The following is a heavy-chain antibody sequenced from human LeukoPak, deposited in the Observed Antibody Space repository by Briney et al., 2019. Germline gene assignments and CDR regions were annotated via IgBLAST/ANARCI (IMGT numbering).Heavy chain of an antibody. CDR3: ARAHNWKYGTFDY. CDR2: ISSSSSYI. J-gene: IGHJ4*02. CDR1: GFTFSSYS. D-gene: IGHD1-7*01. Sequence: GGSLRLSCAASGFTFSSYSMNWVRQAPGNGLERVSCISSSSSYIYYADSVKGRFTISRDNAKNSLYLQMNSLRVEDTAVYYCARAHNWKYGTFDYWGQGTLVTVSS. V-gene: IGHV3-21*01.